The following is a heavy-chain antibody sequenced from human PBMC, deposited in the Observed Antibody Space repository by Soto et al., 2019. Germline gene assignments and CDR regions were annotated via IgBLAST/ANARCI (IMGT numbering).Heavy chain of an antibody. Sequence: QVQLVQSGAEVKKPGSSVKVSCKASGGTFSSYAISWVRQAPGQGLEWMGGIIPIFGTANYAQKFQGRVTITADESTSTAYMELSSLRSEDTAVYYCASYVILEWLPTATNWFDPWGQGTLVTVSS. CDR2: IIPIFGTA. J-gene: IGHJ5*02. CDR3: ASYVILEWLPTATNWFDP. CDR1: GGTFSSYA. D-gene: IGHD3-3*01. V-gene: IGHV1-69*01.